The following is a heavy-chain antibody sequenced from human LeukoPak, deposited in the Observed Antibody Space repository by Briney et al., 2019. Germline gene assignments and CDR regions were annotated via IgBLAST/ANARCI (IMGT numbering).Heavy chain of an antibody. J-gene: IGHJ4*02. CDR2: ISPSGSST. CDR1: GYTFTGYY. D-gene: IGHD3-22*01. V-gene: IGHV1-46*01. CDR3: AREGSDSSGYFDY. Sequence: GASVKVSCKASGYTFTGYYMHWVRQAPGQGLEWMGVISPSGSSTSYAQKFQGRVTMTRDTSTSTVYMDLSSLRSEDTAVYYCAREGSDSSGYFDYWGLGTLVTVSS.